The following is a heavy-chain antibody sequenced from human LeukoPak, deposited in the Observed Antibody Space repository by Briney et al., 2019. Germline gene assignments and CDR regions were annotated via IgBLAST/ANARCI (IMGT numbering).Heavy chain of an antibody. Sequence: PGGSLRLSCAASGFTFSSYWMHWLRQAPGKGLVWVSRINSDGSSTSYADSVKGRFTISRDNAKNTLYLQMTSLGAEDTAVYYCASQAVAGTPGDYWGQGTLVPVSS. J-gene: IGHJ4*02. CDR1: GFTFSSYW. CDR3: ASQAVAGTPGDY. V-gene: IGHV3-74*01. CDR2: INSDGSST. D-gene: IGHD6-19*01.